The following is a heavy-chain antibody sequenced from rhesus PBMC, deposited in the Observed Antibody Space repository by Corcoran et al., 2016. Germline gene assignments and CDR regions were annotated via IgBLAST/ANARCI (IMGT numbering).Heavy chain of an antibody. Sequence: EVQLVESGGGLVQPGGSLRLSCAASGFTSSSYGMSWVRQAPGKGLEWVSYISNGGSRTYYADSVTGRFTISRDNSKNTLSLQMNSLRAEDTAVYYCAKDPNLRYPSYYFDYWGQGVLVTVSS. CDR3: AKDPNLRYPSYYFDY. CDR2: ISNGGSRT. CDR1: GFTSSSYG. D-gene: IGHD4-29*01. J-gene: IGHJ4*01. V-gene: IGHV3S5*01.